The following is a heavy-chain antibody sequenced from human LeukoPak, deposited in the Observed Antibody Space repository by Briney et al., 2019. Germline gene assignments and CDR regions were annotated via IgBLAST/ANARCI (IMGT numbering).Heavy chain of an antibody. Sequence: GGSLRLSCAASGFTFSNYYMNWIRQAPGKGLEWVSYISNTGSAMYYADSVKGRFTISRDNAKNSLYLQMNSLRAEDTAIYYCPSDSIGYFGPWGPGTLVTVSS. CDR1: GFTFSNYY. V-gene: IGHV3-11*01. CDR3: PSDSIGYFGP. CDR2: ISNTGSAM. J-gene: IGHJ5*02. D-gene: IGHD3-9*01.